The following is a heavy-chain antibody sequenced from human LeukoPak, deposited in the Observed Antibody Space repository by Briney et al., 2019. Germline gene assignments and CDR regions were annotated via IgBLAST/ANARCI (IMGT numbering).Heavy chain of an antibody. CDR1: GYTLTELS. CDR3: ATFRIAARPWYYYYYGMDV. Sequence: ASVKVSCKVSGYTLTELSMHWVRQAPGKGLEWMGGFDPEDGETIYAQKFQGRVTMTEDTSTDTAYMELSSPRSEDTAVYYCATFRIAARPWYYYYYGMDVWGQGTTVTVSS. CDR2: FDPEDGET. V-gene: IGHV1-24*01. J-gene: IGHJ6*02. D-gene: IGHD6-6*01.